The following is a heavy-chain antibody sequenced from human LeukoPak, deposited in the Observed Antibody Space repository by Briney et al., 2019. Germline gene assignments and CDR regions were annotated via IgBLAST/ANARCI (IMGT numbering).Heavy chain of an antibody. V-gene: IGHV3-21*01. CDR3: ARDRPPYDFWSGYYFDFQH. CDR2: ISSSSSYI. D-gene: IGHD3-3*01. Sequence: PGGSLRLSCAASGFNLNSYGMNWVRQAPGKGLEWVSPISSSSSYIYYADSVKGRFTISRDNAKNSLYLQMNSLRAEDTAVYYCARDRPPYDFWSGYYFDFQHWGQGTLVTVSS. CDR1: GFNLNSYG. J-gene: IGHJ1*01.